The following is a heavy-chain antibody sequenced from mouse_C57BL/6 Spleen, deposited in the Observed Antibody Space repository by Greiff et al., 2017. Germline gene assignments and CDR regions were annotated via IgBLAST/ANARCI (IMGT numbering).Heavy chain of an antibody. Sequence: VQLKESGPGLVKPSQSLSLTCSVTGYSITSGYYWNWIRQFPGNKLEWMGYISYDGSNNYNPSLKNRISITRDTSKNQFFLKLNSVTTEDTATYYCAREGITTVVAPAYWGQGTLVTVSA. V-gene: IGHV3-6*01. CDR1: GYSITSGYY. CDR2: ISYDGSN. J-gene: IGHJ3*01. D-gene: IGHD1-1*01. CDR3: AREGITTVVAPAY.